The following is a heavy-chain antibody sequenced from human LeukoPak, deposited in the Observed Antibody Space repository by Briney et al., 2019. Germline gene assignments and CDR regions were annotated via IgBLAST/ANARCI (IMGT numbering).Heavy chain of an antibody. D-gene: IGHD6-19*01. Sequence: PGGSLRLSCAASGFSFSSYWMSWVRQAPGKGLEWVANVKQDGSEKYYVDSVKGRFTISRDNAKNSLYLQVNSLRAEDTAVYYCARVVGSGWYRNYFDYWGQGTLVTVSP. CDR3: ARVVGSGWYRNYFDY. CDR2: VKQDGSEK. CDR1: GFSFSSYW. V-gene: IGHV3-7*01. J-gene: IGHJ4*02.